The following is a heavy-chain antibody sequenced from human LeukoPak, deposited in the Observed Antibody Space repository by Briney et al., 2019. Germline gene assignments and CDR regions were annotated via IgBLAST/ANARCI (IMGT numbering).Heavy chain of an antibody. Sequence: SVKVSCKASGYSFTTYALNWVRQAPGQGLEWMGGIIPIFGTANYAQKFQGRVTITADKSTSTAYMELSSLRSEDTAVYYCTVVNYGSGSYPLGYWGQGTLVTVSS. D-gene: IGHD3-10*01. CDR1: GYSFTTYA. CDR3: TVVNYGSGSYPLGY. CDR2: IIPIFGTA. J-gene: IGHJ4*02. V-gene: IGHV1-69*06.